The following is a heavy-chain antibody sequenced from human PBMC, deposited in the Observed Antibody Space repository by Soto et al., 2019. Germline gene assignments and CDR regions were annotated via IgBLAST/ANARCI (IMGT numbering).Heavy chain of an antibody. V-gene: IGHV1-18*01. CDR1: GYTFTSYG. J-gene: IGHJ5*02. CDR2: ISAYNGNT. D-gene: IGHD4-17*01. CDR3: ARGKYGDYDNNWFDP. Sequence: AASVKVSCKASGYTFTSYGISWVRQAPGQGLEWMGWISAYNGNTNYAQKLQGRVTMTTDTSTSTAYMELRSLRSDDTAVYYCARGKYGDYDNNWFDPWGQGTLVTVSS.